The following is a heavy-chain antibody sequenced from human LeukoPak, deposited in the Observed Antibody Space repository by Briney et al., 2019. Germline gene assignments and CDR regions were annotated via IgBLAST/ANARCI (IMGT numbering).Heavy chain of an antibody. V-gene: IGHV3-23*01. CDR1: GFTMSGNA. CDR2: IEGSNDKT. D-gene: IGHD3-10*01. Sequence: GGSLRLSCAGSGFTMSGNAMSWVRQAPGKGLEWVSAIEGSNDKTHYADSVKGRFTISRDNSKNTLYLQMNSLRAEDTAVYYCAKDWSGGLWGQGTLVTVSS. CDR3: AKDWSGGL. J-gene: IGHJ4*02.